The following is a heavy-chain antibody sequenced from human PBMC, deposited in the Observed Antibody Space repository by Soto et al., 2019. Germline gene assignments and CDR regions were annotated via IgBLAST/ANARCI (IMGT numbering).Heavy chain of an antibody. D-gene: IGHD6-13*01. CDR1: GYSFTSYW. J-gene: IGHJ4*02. CDR2: IYPGDSDT. Sequence: GESLKISCKGSGYSFTSYWIGWVRQMPGKGLEWMGIIYPGDSDTRYSPSFQGQVTISADKSISTAYLQWSSLKASDTAMYYCVRRADRSRWYVAYWGQGTLVTVSS. CDR3: VRRADRSRWYVAY. V-gene: IGHV5-51*01.